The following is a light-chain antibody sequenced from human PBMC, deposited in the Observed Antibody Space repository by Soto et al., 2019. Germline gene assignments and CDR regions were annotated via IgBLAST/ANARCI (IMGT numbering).Light chain of an antibody. CDR2: DAS. CDR3: QQYNTYSYT. Sequence: DIQMTQSPSALSASVGDRVTITCRASQSISSWLAWCQQKPGKAPKLLIYDASSLESRVPSRFSGSGSGTEFTLTISGLRPDDFATYYCQQYNTYSYTFGQGTKLEIK. CDR1: QSISSW. V-gene: IGKV1-5*01. J-gene: IGKJ2*01.